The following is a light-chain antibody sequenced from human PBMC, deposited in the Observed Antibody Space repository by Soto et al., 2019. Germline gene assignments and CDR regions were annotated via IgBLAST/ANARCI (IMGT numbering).Light chain of an antibody. CDR1: QSLNSW. CDR3: QQYNTYPLT. Sequence: DIQMTQSPTTLSASVGDRVTITCRASQSLNSWSAWYQQKPGKAPKLLIHKASSLGSGVPSRFSGSGSGTEFTLTITSLHPDDYATYYCQQYNTYPLTFGGGTNVEIK. V-gene: IGKV1-5*03. CDR2: KAS. J-gene: IGKJ4*01.